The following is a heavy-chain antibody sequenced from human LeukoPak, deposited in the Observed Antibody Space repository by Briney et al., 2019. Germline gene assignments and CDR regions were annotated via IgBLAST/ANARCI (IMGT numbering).Heavy chain of an antibody. D-gene: IGHD5-24*01. CDR1: GGTFSTYA. CDR2: ISHIFGSA. J-gene: IGHJ4*02. Sequence: SVKVSCKASGGTFSTYAISWVQQAPGQGLEWMGGISHIFGSANYAQKFQGRVTITADESTTTAYMELSSLRSEDTAMYYCASRLMVEMSTYFDYWGQGTLVTVSS. CDR3: ASRLMVEMSTYFDY. V-gene: IGHV1-69*13.